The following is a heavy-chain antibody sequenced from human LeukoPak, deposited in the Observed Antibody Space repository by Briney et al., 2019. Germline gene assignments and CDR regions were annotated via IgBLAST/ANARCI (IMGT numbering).Heavy chain of an antibody. V-gene: IGHV3-23*01. J-gene: IGHJ4*02. CDR1: GFTFSTYG. CDR3: AKDYYGSGSCFDY. Sequence: GGSLRLSCVASGFTFSTYGMSWVRQAPGKGLEWVSAISGSGGSTYYADSVKGRFTISRDNSKNTLYLQMNSLRAEDTAVYYCAKDYYGSGSCFDYWGQGTLVTVSS. CDR2: ISGSGGST. D-gene: IGHD3-10*01.